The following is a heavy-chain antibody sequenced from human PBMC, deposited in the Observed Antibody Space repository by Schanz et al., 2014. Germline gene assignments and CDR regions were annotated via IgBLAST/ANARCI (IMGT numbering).Heavy chain of an antibody. D-gene: IGHD2-21*01. CDR3: AKGQGAVINNWYFDL. CDR2: ITTSGSST. V-gene: IGHV3-64*07. Sequence: EVQLVESGGGLVQPGGSLRLSCTASGFTFSVYSMHWVRQTPGKGLEHVSGITTSGSSTVYADSVKGRFTISRDNSKSTLYLQMNSLRADDTAIYYCAKGQGAVINNWYFDLWGRGTLVTVSS. CDR1: GFTFSVYS. J-gene: IGHJ2*01.